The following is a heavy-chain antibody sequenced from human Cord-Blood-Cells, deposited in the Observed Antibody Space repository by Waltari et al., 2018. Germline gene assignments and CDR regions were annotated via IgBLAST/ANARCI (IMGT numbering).Heavy chain of an antibody. CDR2: INHSGST. CDR1: GGSFSGYY. V-gene: IGHV4-34*01. Sequence: QVQLQQWGAGLLKPSETLSLTCAVYGGSFSGYYWSWIRQRPGKGLEWIGEINHSGSTNYNPSLKSRVTISVDTSKNQFSLKLSSVTAADTAVYYCARLYYFDYWGQGTLVTVSS. CDR3: ARLYYFDY. J-gene: IGHJ4*02.